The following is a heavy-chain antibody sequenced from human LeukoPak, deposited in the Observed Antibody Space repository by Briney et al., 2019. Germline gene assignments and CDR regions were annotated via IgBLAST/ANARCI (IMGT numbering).Heavy chain of an antibody. CDR3: ASRLGYCGGDCYPNWFDP. CDR2: INHSGST. D-gene: IGHD2-21*02. J-gene: IGHJ5*02. V-gene: IGHV4-34*01. CDR1: GGSISSYY. Sequence: SETLSLTCTVSGGSISSYYWSWIRQPPGKGLEWIGEINHSGSTNYNPSLKSRVTISVDTSKNQFSLKLSSVTAADTAVYYCASRLGYCGGDCYPNWFDPWGQGTLVTVSS.